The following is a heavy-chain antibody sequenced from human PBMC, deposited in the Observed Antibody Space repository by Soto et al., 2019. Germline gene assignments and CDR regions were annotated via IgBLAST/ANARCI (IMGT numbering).Heavy chain of an antibody. CDR3: AKKSVSGTSTMDV. D-gene: IGHD3-10*01. CDR2: ISAYNGNT. J-gene: IGHJ6*02. V-gene: IGHV1-18*04. CDR1: GYTFTSYG. Sequence: QVQLVQSGAEVKKPGASVRVSCKASGYTFTSYGISWVRQAPGQGLEWMGWISAYNGNTNLPEKFQGRVTMSINTSTTTGHMELRSLRSDDTAVYYCAKKSVSGTSTMDVWGQATKVTV.